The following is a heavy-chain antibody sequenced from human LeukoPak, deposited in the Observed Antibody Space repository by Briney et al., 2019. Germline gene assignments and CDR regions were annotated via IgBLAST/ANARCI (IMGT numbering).Heavy chain of an antibody. Sequence: GGSLRLSCAASGFTFSSYDMHWVRQATGKGLEWVSAIGTAGDTYYPGSVKGRFTISRENAKNSLYLQMNSLRAGDTAVYYCARGHLWFGEDDAFDIWGQGTMVTVSS. V-gene: IGHV3-13*01. CDR2: IGTAGDT. J-gene: IGHJ3*02. D-gene: IGHD3-10*01. CDR1: GFTFSSYD. CDR3: ARGHLWFGEDDAFDI.